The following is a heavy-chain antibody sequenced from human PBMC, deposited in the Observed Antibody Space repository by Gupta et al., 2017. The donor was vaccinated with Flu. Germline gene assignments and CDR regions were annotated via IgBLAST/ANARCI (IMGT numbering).Heavy chain of an antibody. CDR3: ARSLERQEYYFDY. J-gene: IGHJ4*02. Sequence: ELQLVESGGGLVQPGGYLTLSCAAPGYTFSSYAMHWFRQAPGKGLEYVSAISSNGGSTYYANSVKGRFTISRDNSKNTLYLQMGSLRAEDMAVYYCARSLERQEYYFDYWGQGTLVTVSS. CDR2: ISSNGGST. V-gene: IGHV3-64*01. CDR1: GYTFSSYA. D-gene: IGHD1-1*01.